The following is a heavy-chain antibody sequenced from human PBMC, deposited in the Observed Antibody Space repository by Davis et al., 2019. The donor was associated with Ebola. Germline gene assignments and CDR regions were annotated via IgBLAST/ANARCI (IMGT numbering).Heavy chain of an antibody. D-gene: IGHD6-13*01. V-gene: IGHV3-30-3*01. CDR2: IFYDGSNK. Sequence: PGGSLRLSCAASGFTFSSHVMHWVRQAPGKGLEWVAVIFYDGSNKYYADSVKGRFTISRDNSKNTMYLQMNSLRAEDTAVYYCARGTRAAGDAFDIWGQGTMVIVSS. CDR1: GFTFSSHV. J-gene: IGHJ3*02. CDR3: ARGTRAAGDAFDI.